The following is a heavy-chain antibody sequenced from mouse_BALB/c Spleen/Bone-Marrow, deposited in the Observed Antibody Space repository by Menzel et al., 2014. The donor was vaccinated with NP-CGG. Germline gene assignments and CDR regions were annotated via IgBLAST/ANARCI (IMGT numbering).Heavy chain of an antibody. CDR1: GFTFTDYY. CDR2: IRNKAYGYTT. Sequence: VQLKESGGGLVQPGGSLRLSCTTSGFTFTDYYMSWVRQPPGKALEWLAFIRNKAYGYTTEYSASVRGRFTISRDNSQSILYLQMNTLRAEDSATYYCARFTMDYWGQGTSVTVSS. V-gene: IGHV7-3*02. CDR3: ARFTMDY. J-gene: IGHJ4*01.